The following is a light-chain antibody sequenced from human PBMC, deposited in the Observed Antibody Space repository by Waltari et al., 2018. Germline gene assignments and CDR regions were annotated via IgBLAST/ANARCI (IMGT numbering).Light chain of an antibody. V-gene: IGLV2-23*01. Sequence: QSALTQPASVSGSPGQSITISCTGTSSDVGSYNLVSWYQQHPGKAPKLMIYEGSKRPSGISNRFSCSKSANTASLTISGLQAEDEADYYCCSYAGSSSVVFGGGTKLTVL. CDR2: EGS. CDR1: SSDVGSYNL. J-gene: IGLJ2*01. CDR3: CSYAGSSSVV.